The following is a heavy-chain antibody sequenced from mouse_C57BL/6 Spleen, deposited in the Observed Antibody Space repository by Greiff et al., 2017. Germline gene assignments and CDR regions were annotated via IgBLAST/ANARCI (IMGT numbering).Heavy chain of an antibody. V-gene: IGHV1-55*01. CDR2: IYPGRGSN. J-gene: IGHJ2*01. Sequence: QVQLPQPGAELVTPGASVTMSCKASGYTFTSYWITWVQQRPGPGLEWVGDIYPGRGSNNYNEKFKSTATLPVDTASSTAYMQLSSLTSEDSAVYYCARTQYYGSSSDYWGQGTTLTVSS. D-gene: IGHD1-1*01. CDR1: GYTFTSYW. CDR3: ARTQYYGSSSDY.